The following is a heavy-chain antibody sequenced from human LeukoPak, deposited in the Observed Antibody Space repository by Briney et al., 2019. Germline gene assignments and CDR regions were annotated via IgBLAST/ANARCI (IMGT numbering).Heavy chain of an antibody. V-gene: IGHV1-2*02. Sequence: GASVKVSCKASGYTFSAYYMHWVRQAPGQGLEWMGWINPNNGGTKYAQKFQGRVTMTRDTSISTAYMELSRLRSDDTAVYYCARSGITMVRGVMSFDYWGQGTLVTVSS. J-gene: IGHJ4*02. CDR2: INPNNGGT. D-gene: IGHD3-10*01. CDR1: GYTFSAYY. CDR3: ARSGITMVRGVMSFDY.